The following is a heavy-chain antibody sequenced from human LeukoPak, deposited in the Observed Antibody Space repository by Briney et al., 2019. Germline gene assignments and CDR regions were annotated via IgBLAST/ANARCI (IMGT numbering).Heavy chain of an antibody. V-gene: IGHV1-2*02. J-gene: IGHJ5*02. Sequence: GASVKVSCKASGYTFTGYYMHWVRQAPGQGLEWMGWINPNSGGTNYAQKFQGRVTMTRDTSISTAYMELSRLRSDDTAVYYCARSSAAGTLLFDPWGQGTLVTVSS. CDR2: INPNSGGT. CDR1: GYTFTGYY. CDR3: ARSSAAGTLLFDP. D-gene: IGHD6-13*01.